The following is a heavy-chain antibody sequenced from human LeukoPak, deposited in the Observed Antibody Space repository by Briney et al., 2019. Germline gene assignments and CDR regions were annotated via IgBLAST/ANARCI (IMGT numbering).Heavy chain of an antibody. Sequence: GGSLRLSCAASGFTFSSYAMSWVRQAPGKGLEWVAVIWYDGSNKYYADSVKGRFTISRDNSKNTLYLQMNSLRAEDTAVYYCARDPDYDILTGYYNKPHFDYWGQGTLVTVSS. D-gene: IGHD3-9*01. CDR2: IWYDGSNK. V-gene: IGHV3-33*08. CDR3: ARDPDYDILTGYYNKPHFDY. CDR1: GFTFSSYA. J-gene: IGHJ4*02.